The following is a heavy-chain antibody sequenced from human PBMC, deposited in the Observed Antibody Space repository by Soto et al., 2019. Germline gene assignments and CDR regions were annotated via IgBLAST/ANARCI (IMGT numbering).Heavy chain of an antibody. CDR2: INAYNGET. J-gene: IGHJ6*02. CDR1: GYTFSNYG. CDR3: ARRGAPPYYYYGLDV. D-gene: IGHD3-16*01. V-gene: IGHV1-18*01. Sequence: QVQLVQSGPEVKKPGASVKVSCKASGYTFSNYGITWVRQAPGQGLEWMGWINAYNGETNYAQKLQGRVTMTTATSTSTAYMELKSLKSDDTGVYYCARRGAPPYYYYGLDVWGQGTTVTVSS.